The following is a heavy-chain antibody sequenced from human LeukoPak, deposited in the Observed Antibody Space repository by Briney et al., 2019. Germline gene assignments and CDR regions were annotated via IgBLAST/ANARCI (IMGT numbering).Heavy chain of an antibody. Sequence: GGSLRLSCAASGFTFSSYNMNWVRQAPGKGLEWVSSISSSSSYIYYADSVKSRFPISRDNANNSLYLQMNSLRAEDTALYYCATDHESITGTRYYCYYGMDVWGQGTTITVSS. CDR2: ISSSSSYI. J-gene: IGHJ6*02. CDR1: GFTFSSYN. D-gene: IGHD1-7*01. CDR3: ATDHESITGTRYYCYYGMDV. V-gene: IGHV3-21*01.